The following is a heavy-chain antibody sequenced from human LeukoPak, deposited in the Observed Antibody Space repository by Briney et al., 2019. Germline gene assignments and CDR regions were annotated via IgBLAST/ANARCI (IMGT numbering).Heavy chain of an antibody. Sequence: GGSLRLSCAASGFTFSSYAMSWVRQAPGKGLEWVSTISGSGGSTYYADSVKGRFTISRDNSKNTLYLQMNSLRAEDTAVYNCAXLGVRSFGPWGQGTLVTVSS. D-gene: IGHD1-26*01. J-gene: IGHJ5*02. V-gene: IGHV3-23*01. CDR2: ISGSGGST. CDR1: GFTFSSYA. CDR3: AXLGVRSFGP.